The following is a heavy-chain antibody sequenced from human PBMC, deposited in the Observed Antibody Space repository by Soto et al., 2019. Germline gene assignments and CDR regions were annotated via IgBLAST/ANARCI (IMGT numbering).Heavy chain of an antibody. D-gene: IGHD3-10*01. CDR1: GFTFSTYT. J-gene: IGHJ3*02. Sequence: GGSLRLSCAASGFTFSTYTMNWVRQAPGKGLEWVSSISAGSRSIYYTDSLKGRSTVSRDNSKNSLYLQINSLKADDTAVYYWARSTPGNPFDIWGQGTMVTVSS. CDR3: ARSTPGNPFDI. CDR2: ISAGSRSI. V-gene: IGHV3-21*01.